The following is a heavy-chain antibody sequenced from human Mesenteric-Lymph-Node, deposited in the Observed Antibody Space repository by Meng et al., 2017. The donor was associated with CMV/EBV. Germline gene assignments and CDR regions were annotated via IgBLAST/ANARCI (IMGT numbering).Heavy chain of an antibody. Sequence: SITDGDYFLSWIRQPPDQDLEWIGYLSHSGITSYNPSLESRASIPVDTSKNHFSLKISSVTSTDTAVYHCARVVSDSGGHTNWFDPWGPGTLVTVSS. CDR2: LSHSGIT. CDR3: ARVVSDSGGHTNWFDP. D-gene: IGHD2-8*01. J-gene: IGHJ5*02. V-gene: IGHV4-30-4*08. CDR1: SITDGDYF.